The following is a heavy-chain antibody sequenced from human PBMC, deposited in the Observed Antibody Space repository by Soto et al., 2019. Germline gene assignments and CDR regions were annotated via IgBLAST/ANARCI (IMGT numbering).Heavy chain of an antibody. CDR1: GGSFSGYY. J-gene: IGHJ4*02. D-gene: IGHD3-22*01. CDR3: ARLGNYYDSSGYYSRYYFDY. CDR2: INHSGST. Sequence: QVQLQQWGAGLLKPSETLSLTCAVYGGSFSGYYWSWIRQPPGKGLEWIGEINHSGSTNYNPSLKSRVTISVDTSKNQFCLKLSSVTAADTAVYYCARLGNYYDSSGYYSRYYFDYCGQGTLVTVSS. V-gene: IGHV4-34*01.